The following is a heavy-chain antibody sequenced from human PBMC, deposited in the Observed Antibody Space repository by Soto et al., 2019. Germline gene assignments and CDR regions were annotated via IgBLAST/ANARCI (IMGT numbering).Heavy chain of an antibody. J-gene: IGHJ6*02. CDR1: GFTFDDYA. Sequence: EVQLVESGGGLVQPGRSLRLSCAASGFTFDDYAMHWVRQAPGKGLEWVSGISWNSGSIGYADSVKGRFTIPRDNAKNSLYLQMNSLRAEDTALYYCAKAGYSSGWNYYYYGMDVWGQGTTVTVSS. D-gene: IGHD6-19*01. CDR2: ISWNSGSI. CDR3: AKAGYSSGWNYYYYGMDV. V-gene: IGHV3-9*01.